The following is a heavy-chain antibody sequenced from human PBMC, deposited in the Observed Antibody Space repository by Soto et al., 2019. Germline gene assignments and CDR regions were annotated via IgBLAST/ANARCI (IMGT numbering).Heavy chain of an antibody. CDR1: GFTFDDYA. D-gene: IGHD3-10*01. Sequence: EVQLVESGGGLVQPGGSLRLSCAASGFTFDDYAIHWVRQIPGKGLEWVSGISWTGDATGYADSAKGRLTISRDNAKNPLYLQMDSLKWEDTAMYYCAHILLYSSGFDCWGQGTLVTVSS. CDR3: AHILLYSSGFDC. CDR2: ISWTGDAT. V-gene: IGHV3-9*01. J-gene: IGHJ4*02.